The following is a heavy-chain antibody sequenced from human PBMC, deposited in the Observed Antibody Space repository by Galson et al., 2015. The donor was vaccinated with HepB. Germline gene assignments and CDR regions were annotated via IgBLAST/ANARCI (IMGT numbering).Heavy chain of an antibody. D-gene: IGHD3-10*01. CDR1: GFTFSNYA. Sequence: SLRLSCAASGFTFSNYAMSWVRQAPGKGLEWVSVVRSSGSSTYYADSVKGRFTISRDNSKNTLYLQMNSLRAEDTAVYYCAKVALVNLVRGPFDYWGQGTLVTISS. J-gene: IGHJ4*02. V-gene: IGHV3-23*01. CDR2: VRSSGSST. CDR3: AKVALVNLVRGPFDY.